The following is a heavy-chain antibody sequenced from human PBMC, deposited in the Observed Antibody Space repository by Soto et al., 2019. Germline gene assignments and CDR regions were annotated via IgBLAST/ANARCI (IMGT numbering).Heavy chain of an antibody. D-gene: IGHD3-10*01. Sequence: GGSLRLSCAASGFTFSSYWMSWVRQAPGKGLEWVANIKQDGSEKYYVDSVKGRFTISRDNAKNSLYLQMNSLRAEDTAVYYCASNPWGHYGSGSYFHFDYWGQGTLVTVSS. CDR2: IKQDGSEK. CDR3: ASNPWGHYGSGSYFHFDY. CDR1: GFTFSSYW. J-gene: IGHJ4*02. V-gene: IGHV3-7*01.